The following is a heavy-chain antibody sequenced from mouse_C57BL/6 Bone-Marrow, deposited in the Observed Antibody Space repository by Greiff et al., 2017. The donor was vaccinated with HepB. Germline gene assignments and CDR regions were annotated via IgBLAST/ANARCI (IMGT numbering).Heavy chain of an antibody. CDR2: IRSKSSNYAT. D-gene: IGHD1-1*01. Sequence: EVQRVESGGGLVQPKGSLKLSCAASGFTFNTYAMHWVRQAPGKGLEWVARIRSKSSNYATYYADSVKDRFTISRDDSQSMLYLQMNNLKTEDTAMYYCVRGTTPPWYFDVWGTGTTVTVSS. V-gene: IGHV10-3*01. CDR3: VRGTTPPWYFDV. CDR1: GFTFNTYA. J-gene: IGHJ1*03.